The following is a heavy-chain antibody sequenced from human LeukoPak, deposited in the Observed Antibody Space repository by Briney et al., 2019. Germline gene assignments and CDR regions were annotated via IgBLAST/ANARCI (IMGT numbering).Heavy chain of an antibody. J-gene: IGHJ6*02. D-gene: IGHD6-19*01. CDR3: AKDISSGWYPYYYYGMDV. V-gene: IGHV3-20*04. Sequence: GGSLRLSCAASGFTFDDYGMSWVRQAPGKGLEWVSGISWNSGSIGYADSVKGRFTISRDNAKNSLYLQMNSLRAEDTALYYCAKDISSGWYPYYYYGMDVWGQGTTVTVSS. CDR1: GFTFDDYG. CDR2: ISWNSGSI.